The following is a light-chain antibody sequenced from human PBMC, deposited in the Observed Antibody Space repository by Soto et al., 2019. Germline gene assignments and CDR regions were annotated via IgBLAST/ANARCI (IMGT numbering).Light chain of an antibody. CDR1: SSDIGGYKY. V-gene: IGLV2-14*01. CDR3: SSYTTSGTWV. J-gene: IGLJ7*01. Sequence: QSALTQPASVSGSPGQSITISCTGTSSDIGGYKYVYWYQKHPGEAPKLMIYEVTNRPSGVSNRFSGSKSSNTASLTISGLQTEDEADYYCSSYTTSGTWVFGGGTQLTVL. CDR2: EVT.